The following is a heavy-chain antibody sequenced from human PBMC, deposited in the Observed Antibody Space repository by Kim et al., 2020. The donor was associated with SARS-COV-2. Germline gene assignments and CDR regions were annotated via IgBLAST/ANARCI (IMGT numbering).Heavy chain of an antibody. CDR2: IYTSGST. CDR1: GGSISSYY. J-gene: IGHJ6*02. V-gene: IGHV4-4*07. D-gene: IGHD3-10*01. CDR3: ARTLSPYYYGSGTLYGMDV. Sequence: SETLSLTCTVSGGSISSYYWSWIRQPAGKGLEWIGRIYTSGSTNYNPSPKSRVTMSVDTSKNQFSLKLSSVTAADTAVYYCARTLSPYYYGSGTLYGMDVWAKGPRSPSP.